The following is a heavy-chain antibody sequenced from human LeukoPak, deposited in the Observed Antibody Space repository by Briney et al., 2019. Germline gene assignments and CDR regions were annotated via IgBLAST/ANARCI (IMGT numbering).Heavy chain of an antibody. V-gene: IGHV3-23*01. J-gene: IGHJ4*02. CDR1: GFPSRDFS. D-gene: IGHD3-10*01. CDR3: AKQSCARALGE. CDR2: TDSGDTST. Sequence: GGSLRLSCTTSGFPSRDFSMTWVRQAPGHGLEWISTTDSGDTSTYYAETVKGRCTIYRDNSKDALYLQMSSLRVEDTAIYYCAKQSCARALGEGGPGTLVTVS.